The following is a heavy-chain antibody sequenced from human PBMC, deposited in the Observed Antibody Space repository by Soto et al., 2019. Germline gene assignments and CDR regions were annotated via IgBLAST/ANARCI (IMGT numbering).Heavy chain of an antibody. CDR3: ASGRIAGAATDFYYYGMDV. CDR2: IIPVFATT. CDR1: GGTFSTYV. V-gene: IGHV1-69*12. Sequence: QVQLVQSGAEVKKPGSSVKVSCKASGGTFSTYVISWVRQAPGQGLEWMGGIIPVFATTNYAQKFQGRVTITADESTRTGYMELNRLRSEDTAVYYCASGRIAGAATDFYYYGMDVWGQGTSVTVSS. J-gene: IGHJ6*02. D-gene: IGHD1-26*01.